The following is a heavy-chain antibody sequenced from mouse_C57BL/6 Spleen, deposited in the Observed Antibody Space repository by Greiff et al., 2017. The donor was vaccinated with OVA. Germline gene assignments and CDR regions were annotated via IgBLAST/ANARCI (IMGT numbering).Heavy chain of an antibody. CDR3: ARNYDYGLDY. J-gene: IGHJ2*01. CDR2: ISYSGST. Sequence: EVKLVESGPGMVKPSQSLSLTCTVTGYSITSGYDWHWIRHFPGNKLEWMGYISYSGSTNYNPSLKSRISITHDTSKNHFFLKLNSVTTEDTATYYCARNYDYGLDYWGQGTTLTVSS. V-gene: IGHV3-1*01. CDR1: GYSITSGYD. D-gene: IGHD2-4*01.